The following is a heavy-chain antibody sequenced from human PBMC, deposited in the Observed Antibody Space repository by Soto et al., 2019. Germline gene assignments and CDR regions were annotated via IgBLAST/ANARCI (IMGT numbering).Heavy chain of an antibody. CDR3: AGGARIAVAGTFRYYYYYGMDV. Sequence: SVKVSCKASGGTFSSYAISWVRQAPGRGLEWMGGIIPIFGTANYAQKFQGRVTITADESTSTAYMELSSLRSEDTAVYYCAGGARIAVAGTFRYYYYYGMDVWGQGTTVTVSS. CDR2: IIPIFGTA. J-gene: IGHJ6*02. V-gene: IGHV1-69*13. CDR1: GGTFSSYA. D-gene: IGHD6-19*01.